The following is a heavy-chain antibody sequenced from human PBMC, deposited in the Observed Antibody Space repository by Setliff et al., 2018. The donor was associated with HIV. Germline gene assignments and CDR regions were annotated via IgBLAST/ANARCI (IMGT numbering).Heavy chain of an antibody. D-gene: IGHD3-22*01. CDR3: ARGFSGDYLFTGYLDV. V-gene: IGHV4-34*01. J-gene: IGHJ6*03. CDR2: MNHSGST. Sequence: SETLSLTCAVYGGSFSRYYWSWIRQPPGKGLEWIGEMNHSGSTNYNPSLKSRVTISVDTSKNQFSLTLSSVTAADTAFYYCARGFSGDYLFTGYLDVWGKGTTVTVSS. CDR1: GGSFSRYY.